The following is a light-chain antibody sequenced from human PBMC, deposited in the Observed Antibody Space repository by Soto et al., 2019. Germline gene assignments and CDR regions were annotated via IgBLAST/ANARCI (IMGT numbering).Light chain of an antibody. CDR2: GTS. CDR1: QFVCAN. V-gene: IGKV3-20*01. Sequence: VVTQSPATLSVSPGERATLSCRASQFVCANLACYQERPGQAPRLLIYGTSIRAIGVPARFSGSGSGSDFTLTISRLEPEDFAVYCCQQYGSSPRTFGQGTKVDIK. J-gene: IGKJ1*01. CDR3: QQYGSSPRT.